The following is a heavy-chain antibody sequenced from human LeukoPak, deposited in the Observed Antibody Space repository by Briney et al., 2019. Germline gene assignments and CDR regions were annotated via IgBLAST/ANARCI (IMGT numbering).Heavy chain of an antibody. CDR2: IYSGGST. CDR3: ARERFGEFYYFDY. V-gene: IGHV3-66*01. CDR1: GFTVSSNY. Sequence: HPGGSLRLSCEASGFTVSSNYMSWVRQAPGKGLEWVSVIYSGGSTDYADSVKGRLTISRDNSKNTLYLQMNSLRAEDTAVYYCARERFGEFYYFDYWGQGTLVTVSS. J-gene: IGHJ4*02. D-gene: IGHD3-10*01.